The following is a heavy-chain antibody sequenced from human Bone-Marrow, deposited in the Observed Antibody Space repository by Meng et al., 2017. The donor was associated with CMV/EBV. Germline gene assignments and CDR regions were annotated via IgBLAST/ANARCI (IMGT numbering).Heavy chain of an antibody. J-gene: IGHJ4*02. CDR2: ISSSGSTI. Sequence: GESLKISCAASGFTFSSYSMNWVRQAPGKGLEWVSYISSSGSTIYYADSVKGRFTISRDNSKNTLYLQMNSLRAEDTAVYYCARSTSVDYWGQGTLVTVSS. CDR3: ARSTSVDY. D-gene: IGHD2-2*01. CDR1: GFTFSSYS. V-gene: IGHV3-48*01.